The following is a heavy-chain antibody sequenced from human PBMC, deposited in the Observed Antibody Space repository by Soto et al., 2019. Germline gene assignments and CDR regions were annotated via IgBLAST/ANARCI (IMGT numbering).Heavy chain of an antibody. CDR3: ATFVVPTSRHTDLDS. CDR1: GGSISTSNYY. J-gene: IGHJ4*02. CDR2: IYYSGTT. Sequence: PSETLSLTCTVSGGSISTSNYYWGWVRQPPGKGLDWIGNIYYSGTTYYNPSLKSRVTISVVTSKNQFSLKLNSVTAAATAVYYCATFVVPTSRHTDLDSWGRGTRLAASS. V-gene: IGHV4-39*01. D-gene: IGHD2-21*02.